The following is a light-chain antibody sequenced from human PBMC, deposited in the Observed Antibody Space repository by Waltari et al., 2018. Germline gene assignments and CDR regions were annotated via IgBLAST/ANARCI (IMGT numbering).Light chain of an antibody. Sequence: QLVLTQSPSASASLGAPVKPTCPLTSGHSSTTMPWLQQQPGKGPRYLMKFNSDGSHREGDGIPDRFSGSSSGAERYLTISSLQSEDEADYYCETGGHGTWVFGGGTKLTVL. CDR1: SGHSSTT. V-gene: IGLV4-69*02. CDR3: ETGGHGTWV. J-gene: IGLJ3*02. CDR2: FNSDGSH.